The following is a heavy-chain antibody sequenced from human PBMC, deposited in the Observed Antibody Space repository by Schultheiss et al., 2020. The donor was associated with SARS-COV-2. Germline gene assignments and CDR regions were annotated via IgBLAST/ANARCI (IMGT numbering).Heavy chain of an antibody. CDR1: GGSISSSSYY. V-gene: IGHV4-39*01. CDR2: IYTSGST. D-gene: IGHD6-19*01. Sequence: SETLSLTCTVSGGSISSSSYYWGWIRQPPGKGLEWIGRIYTSGSTNYNPSLKSRVTISVDTSKNQFSLRLSSVTAADTAVYYCARLPYSSGWYYYFDYWGQGTLVTVSS. CDR3: ARLPYSSGWYYYFDY. J-gene: IGHJ4*02.